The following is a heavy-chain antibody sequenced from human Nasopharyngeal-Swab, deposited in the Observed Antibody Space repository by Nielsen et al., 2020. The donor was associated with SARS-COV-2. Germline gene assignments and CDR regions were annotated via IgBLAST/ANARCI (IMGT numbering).Heavy chain of an antibody. D-gene: IGHD3-3*01. Sequence: SETLSLTCTVSGGSISSSSYYWGWIRQPPGKGLEWIGRIYYSGSTYYNPSLKSRVTISVDTSKNQFSVKLSSVTAADTAVYYCARHSPSSNYDFWSGYQYYYYGMDVWGQGTTVTVSS. CDR3: ARHSPSSNYDFWSGYQYYYYGMDV. CDR2: IYYSGST. V-gene: IGHV4-39*01. CDR1: GGSISSSSYY. J-gene: IGHJ6*02.